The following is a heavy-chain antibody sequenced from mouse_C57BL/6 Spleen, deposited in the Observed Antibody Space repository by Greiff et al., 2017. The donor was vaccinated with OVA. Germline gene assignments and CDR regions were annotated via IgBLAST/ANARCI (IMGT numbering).Heavy chain of an antibody. J-gene: IGHJ2*01. CDR1: GYTFTDYN. V-gene: IGHV1-18*01. Sequence: EVKLQQSGPELVKPGASVKIPCKASGYTFTDYNMDWVKQSHGKSLEWIGDINPNNGGTIYNQKFKGKATLTVDKSSSTAYMELRSLTSEDTAVYYCARDYYGSRSCDYWGQGTTLTVSS. CDR2: INPNNGGT. D-gene: IGHD1-1*01. CDR3: ARDYYGSRSCDY.